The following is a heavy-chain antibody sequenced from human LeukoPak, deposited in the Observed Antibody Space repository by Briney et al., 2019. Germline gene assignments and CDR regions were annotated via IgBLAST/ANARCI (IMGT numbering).Heavy chain of an antibody. CDR1: GFTVSSNY. D-gene: IGHD3-3*01. CDR3: ARDLRFWSGYYVSGY. V-gene: IGHV3-53*01. Sequence: GGSLRLSCAASGFTVSSNYMNWVRQAPGKGLEWVSIIYSGGTTYYADFVKGRFTISRDNSKNTLYLQMNSLRAEDTAVYYCARDLRFWSGYYVSGYWGQGTLVTVSS. CDR2: IYSGGTT. J-gene: IGHJ4*02.